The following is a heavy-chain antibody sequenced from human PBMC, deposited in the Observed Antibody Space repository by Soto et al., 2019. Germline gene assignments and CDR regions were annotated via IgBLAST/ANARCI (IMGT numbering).Heavy chain of an antibody. Sequence: EQVLESGGGLVQPGGSLRLSCEASGFMFNHYAMAWVRQTPGNGREWVSVISGSTGTTYYADSVKGRFTISRDNSTHTVYLQMNSLRVEDSALYSCAKVIVLGASTLEYWGPGTRVTVSS. V-gene: IGHV3-23*01. CDR1: GFMFNHYA. D-gene: IGHD6-6*01. J-gene: IGHJ4*02. CDR3: AKVIVLGASTLEY. CDR2: ISGSTGTT.